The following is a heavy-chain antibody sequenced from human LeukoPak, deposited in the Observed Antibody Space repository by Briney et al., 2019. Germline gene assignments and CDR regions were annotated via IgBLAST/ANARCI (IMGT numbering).Heavy chain of an antibody. CDR3: ARGMYSSSSPFGY. Sequence: SETLSLTCTVSGGSISSYYWSWIRQPPGKGLEWIGYIYTSGSTNYNPSLKSRVTISVDTSKNQFSLKLSSVTAADTAVYYCARGMYSSSSPFGYWGQGTLVTVSS. CDR1: GGSISSYY. CDR2: IYTSGST. D-gene: IGHD6-6*01. J-gene: IGHJ4*02. V-gene: IGHV4-4*09.